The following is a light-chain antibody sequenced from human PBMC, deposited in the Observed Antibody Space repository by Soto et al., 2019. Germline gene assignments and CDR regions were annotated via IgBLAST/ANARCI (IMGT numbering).Light chain of an antibody. CDR3: CSFAGSRNLI. J-gene: IGLJ2*01. V-gene: IGLV2-23*01. CDR1: SSDIGTYNL. Sequence: QSALTQPASVSGSPGQSITISCTGTSSDIGTYNLVSWYQQHPGKAPTLMIFDGTKRPSGISDRFSGSRSGNTASLTISGLQAEDEDDYYCCSFAGSRNLIFGGGTKLTVL. CDR2: DGT.